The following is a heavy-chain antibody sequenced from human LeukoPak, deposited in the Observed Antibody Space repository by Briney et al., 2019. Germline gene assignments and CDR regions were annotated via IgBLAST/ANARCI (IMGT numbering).Heavy chain of an antibody. CDR3: AKDNLAVGSGSYDY. CDR1: AFTFNTYW. Sequence: GGSLRLSCAASAFTFNTYWMHWVRQVPGRGLEWVSRINGDESSTNYADSVKGRFTISRDNAKNSLYLQMNSLRAEDTALYYCAKDNLAVGSGSYDYWGQGTLVTVSS. CDR2: INGDESST. V-gene: IGHV3-74*01. J-gene: IGHJ4*02. D-gene: IGHD3-10*01.